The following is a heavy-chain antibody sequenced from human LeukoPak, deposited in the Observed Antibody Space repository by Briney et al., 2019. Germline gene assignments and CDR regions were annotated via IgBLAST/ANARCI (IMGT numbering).Heavy chain of an antibody. J-gene: IGHJ4*02. CDR1: GHTFTKFG. CDR3: ARTRPSWVPDY. V-gene: IGHV1-18*01. Sequence: ASVKVFCKASGHTFTKFGVTWVRQAPGQGLEWMGWISAYNGNTNYAQKLQGRVTMTTDTSTSTAYMELRSLRSDDTAVYYCARTRPSWVPDYWGQGTLVTVSS. CDR2: ISAYNGNT. D-gene: IGHD6-6*01.